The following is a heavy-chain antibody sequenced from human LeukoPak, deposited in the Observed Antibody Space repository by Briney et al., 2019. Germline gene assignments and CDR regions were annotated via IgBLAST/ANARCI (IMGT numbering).Heavy chain of an antibody. CDR1: GGSISGDY. J-gene: IGHJ6*03. D-gene: IGHD1-26*01. V-gene: IGHV4-4*07. Sequence: PSETLPLTCTVSGGSISGDYWSWIRQPAGKGLEWIGRINTSGNINYNPSLKSRVTMSLDTSKNQFSLNLRSVTAADTAVYYCARGWAYMDVWGKGTTVTVSS. CDR2: INTSGNI. CDR3: ARGWAYMDV.